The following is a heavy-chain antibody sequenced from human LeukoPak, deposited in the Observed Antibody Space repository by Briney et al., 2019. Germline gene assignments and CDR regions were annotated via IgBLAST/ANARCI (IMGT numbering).Heavy chain of an antibody. CDR2: ISGSGGST. CDR3: AKSHYYDSSGYVY. J-gene: IGHJ4*02. Sequence: GGSLRLSCAASGFTFSSFAMSWVRQAPGKGLEWVSAISGSGGSTYYADSVKGRFTISRDNSKNTLYLQMNSLRAEDTAVYYCAKSHYYDSSGYVYWGQGTLVTVSS. V-gene: IGHV3-23*01. CDR1: GFTFSSFA. D-gene: IGHD3-22*01.